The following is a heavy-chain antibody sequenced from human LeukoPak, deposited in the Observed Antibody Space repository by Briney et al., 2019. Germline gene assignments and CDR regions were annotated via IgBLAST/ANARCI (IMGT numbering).Heavy chain of an antibody. V-gene: IGHV1-2*02. CDR2: VNPNSGGT. J-gene: IGHJ4*02. D-gene: IGHD3-16*01. CDR1: GYTFTAHY. CDR3: ARAHLSRLPDY. Sequence: GASVKVSCKTSGYTFTAHYIHWVRQAPGQGLEWMGWVNPNSGGTNYAQKFQGRVTMTRDTSISTAYMELSRLRSDDTAVYYCARAHLSRLPDYWGQGTLVTVSS.